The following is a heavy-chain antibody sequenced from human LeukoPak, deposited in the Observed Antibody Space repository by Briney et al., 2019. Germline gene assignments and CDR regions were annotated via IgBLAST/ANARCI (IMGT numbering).Heavy chain of an antibody. D-gene: IGHD5-24*01. CDR3: ARGGGRRWLQYYYYYYMDV. CDR1: GGTFSSYA. J-gene: IGHJ6*03. V-gene: IGHV1-69*05. Sequence: ASVNVSCKASGGTFSSYAISWVRQAPGQGLEWMGGIIPIFGTANYAQKFQGRVTITTDESTSTAYMELSSLRSEDTAVYYCARGGGRRWLQYYYYYYMDVWGKRTTVTVSS. CDR2: IIPIFGTA.